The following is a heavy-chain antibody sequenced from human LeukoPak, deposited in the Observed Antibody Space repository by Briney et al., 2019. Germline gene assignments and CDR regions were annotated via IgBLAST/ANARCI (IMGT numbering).Heavy chain of an antibody. CDR1: GGTFSSYA. D-gene: IGHD2-15*01. CDR2: IIPILGIA. V-gene: IGHV1-69*04. Sequence: SVKVSCKASGGTFSSYAISWVRQAPGQGLEWMGRIIPILGIANYAQKFQGRVTITADKSTSTAYMELSKDTAVYYCARAGCSGGSCYGEGAFDIWGQGTMVTVSS. CDR3: ARAGCSGGSCYGEGAFDI. J-gene: IGHJ3*02.